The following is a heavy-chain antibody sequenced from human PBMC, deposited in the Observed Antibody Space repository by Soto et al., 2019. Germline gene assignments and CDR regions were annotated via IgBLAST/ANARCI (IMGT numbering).Heavy chain of an antibody. J-gene: IGHJ6*02. CDR3: RGDLFLQGMDV. CDR1: GGTFSSYT. CDR2: IIPILGIA. V-gene: IGHV1-69*02. D-gene: IGHD3-3*01. Sequence: QVQLVQSGAEVKKPGSSVKVSCKASGGTFSSYTISWVRQAPGQGLEWMGRIIPILGIANYAQKFQARVTXPXXKSTSTVYMELSSRTSEDTGVYYCRGDLFLQGMDVWGQGTTVTVSS.